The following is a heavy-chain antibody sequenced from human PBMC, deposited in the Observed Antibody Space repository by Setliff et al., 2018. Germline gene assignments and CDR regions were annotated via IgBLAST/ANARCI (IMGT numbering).Heavy chain of an antibody. CDR3: AKVLYPGVGYFYGMDV. CDR2: INAWGTSK. Sequence: GESLKISCAASALTFSSYWMNRVRQAPGKGLEWVSYINAWGTSKYYADSVKGRFTISRDNAKNSLYLDLNSLRAEDMAIYYCAKVLYPGVGYFYGMDVWGQGTTVTVSS. V-gene: IGHV3-48*03. CDR1: ALTFSSYW. D-gene: IGHD3-10*01. J-gene: IGHJ6*02.